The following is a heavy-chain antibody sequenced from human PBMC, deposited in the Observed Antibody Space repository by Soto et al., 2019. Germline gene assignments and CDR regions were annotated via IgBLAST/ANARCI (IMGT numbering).Heavy chain of an antibody. D-gene: IGHD3-9*01. CDR1: GFTFGDYA. CDR3: TRVRYFDWFYAYYFDY. V-gene: IGHV3-49*03. J-gene: IGHJ4*02. CDR2: IRSKAYGGTT. Sequence: GGSLRLSCTASGFTFGDYAMSWFRQAPGKGLEWVGFIRSKAYGGTTECAASVKGRFTISRDDSKSIAYLQMNSLRTEDTAVYYCTRVRYFDWFYAYYFDYWGQGTLVTVSS.